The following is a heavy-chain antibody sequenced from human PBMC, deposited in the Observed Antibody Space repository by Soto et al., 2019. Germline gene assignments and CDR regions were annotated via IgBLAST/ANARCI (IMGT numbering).Heavy chain of an antibody. D-gene: IGHD6-13*01. V-gene: IGHV4-4*07. J-gene: IGHJ6*02. CDR3: ARDHSAAGPYYYYGMDV. CDR2: IYTSGST. Sequence: SETLSLTCTVSGGSISSYYWSWIRQPAGKGLEWIGRIYTSGSTNYNPSLKSRVTMSVDTSKNQFSLKLSSVTAADTAVYYCARDHSAAGPYYYYGMDVWGQGTTVTVSS. CDR1: GGSISSYY.